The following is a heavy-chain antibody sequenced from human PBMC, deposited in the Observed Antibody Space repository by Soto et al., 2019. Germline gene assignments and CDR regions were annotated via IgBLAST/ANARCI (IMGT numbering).Heavy chain of an antibody. CDR1: GYSFTSYW. D-gene: IGHD5-18*01. V-gene: IGHV5-10-1*01. J-gene: IGHJ3*02. CDR2: IDPSDSYT. CDR3: ATRRGYSYGDDAFDI. Sequence: GESRKISCKGSGYSFTSYWISWVRQMPGKGLEWMGRIDPSDSYTNYSPSFQGHVTISADKSISTAYLQWSSLKASDTAMYYCATRRGYSYGDDAFDIWGQGTMVTVSS.